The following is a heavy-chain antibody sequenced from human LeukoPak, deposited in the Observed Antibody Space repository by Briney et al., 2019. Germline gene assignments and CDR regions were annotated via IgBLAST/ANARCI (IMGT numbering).Heavy chain of an antibody. CDR3: ARGVVVVVAAFYYYYYGMDV. Sequence: SETLSLTCTVSGGSISGYYWSWIRQPPGKGLEWIGEINHSGSTNYNPSLKSRVTISVDTSKNQFSLKLSSVTAADTAVYYCARGVVVVVAAFYYYYYGMDVWGQGTTVTVSS. CDR1: GGSISGYY. CDR2: INHSGST. D-gene: IGHD2-15*01. J-gene: IGHJ6*02. V-gene: IGHV4-34*01.